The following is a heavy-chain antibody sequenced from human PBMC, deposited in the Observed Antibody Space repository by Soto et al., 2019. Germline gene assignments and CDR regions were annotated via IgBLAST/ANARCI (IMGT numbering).Heavy chain of an antibody. CDR3: VRGDGVAAAGPYYYYAMDV. J-gene: IGHJ6*02. CDR2: IWYDESNK. V-gene: IGHV3-33*01. D-gene: IGHD6-13*01. Sequence: QVQLVESGGGVVRPGRSLRLSCAASGFAFNRFGVHWVRQAPGKGLEWVAVIWYDESNKFYADSVKGRFSISRDNSKNTLYLQMNSLRAEDTAVYYCVRGDGVAAAGPYYYYAMDVWGQGTTVIVSS. CDR1: GFAFNRFG.